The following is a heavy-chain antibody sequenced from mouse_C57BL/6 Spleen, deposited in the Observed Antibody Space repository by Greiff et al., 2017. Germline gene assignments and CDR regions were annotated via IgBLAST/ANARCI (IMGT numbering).Heavy chain of an antibody. CDR2: IYPGDGDT. J-gene: IGHJ2*01. D-gene: IGHD1-1*01. CDR1: GYAFSSSW. Sequence: QVQLQQSGPELVKPGASVKISCKASGYAFSSSWMNWVKQRPGKGLEWIGRIYPGDGDTTYNGKFQGKSTLTADKSSSTAYMKLSSMTSEDSAVYFCASITTVEENYLDEWGKGNTRTVS. V-gene: IGHV1-82*01. CDR3: ASITTVEENYLDE.